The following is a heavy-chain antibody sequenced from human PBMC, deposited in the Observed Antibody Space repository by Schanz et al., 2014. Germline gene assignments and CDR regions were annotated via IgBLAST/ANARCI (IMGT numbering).Heavy chain of an antibody. Sequence: EVQLVESGGGLVQPGGSLRLSCTASGFTFTNYAMSWVRQAPGRGLEWVSIIFTDGRTYYADSVKGRFTISRDSSKNTLFLQMNSLRTEDTAVYYCARKVVATIGGYYDNWGQGTLXIVSS. D-gene: IGHD5-12*01. CDR3: ARKVVATIGGYYDN. J-gene: IGHJ4*02. CDR2: IIFTDGRT. V-gene: IGHV3-23*03. CDR1: GFTFTNYA.